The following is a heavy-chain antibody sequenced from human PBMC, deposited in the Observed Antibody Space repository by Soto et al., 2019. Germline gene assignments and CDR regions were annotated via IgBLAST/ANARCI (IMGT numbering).Heavy chain of an antibody. Sequence: GGSLRLSCAASGFTFSNAWMSWVRQAPGKGLEWVGRIKSKTDGGTTDYAAPVKGRFTISRDDSKNTLYLQMNSLKTEDTAVYYCTPSYLDYGDFDYWGQGTLVTVSS. D-gene: IGHD4-17*01. CDR3: TPSYLDYGDFDY. J-gene: IGHJ4*02. CDR1: GFTFSNAW. V-gene: IGHV3-15*01. CDR2: IKSKTDGGTT.